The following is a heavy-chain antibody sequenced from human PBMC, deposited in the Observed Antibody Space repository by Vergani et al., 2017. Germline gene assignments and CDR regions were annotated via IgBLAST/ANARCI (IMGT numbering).Heavy chain of an antibody. J-gene: IGHJ6*02. CDR2: IYWNDDK. V-gene: IGHV2-5*01. CDR1: GFSLSTSGVG. CDR3: AHSTYYYGSGSYYPYYYYGMDV. Sequence: QITLKESGPTLVKPTQTLTLTCTFSGFSLSTSGVGVGWIRQPPGKSLEWLALIYWNDDKRYSPSLKSRLTITKDTSKNQVVLTMTNMDPVDTATYYCAHSTYYYGSGSYYPYYYYGMDVWSQGTTVTVSS. D-gene: IGHD3-10*01.